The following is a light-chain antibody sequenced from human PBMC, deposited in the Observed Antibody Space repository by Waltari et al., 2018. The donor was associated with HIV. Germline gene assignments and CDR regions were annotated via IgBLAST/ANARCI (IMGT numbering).Light chain of an antibody. CDR2: GAS. Sequence: DTMMTQSPVTLSVSPGERATLSCRASQSVTSNLAWHQQKPGQAPRLLIYGASSRATGIPARFSGSGSGTEFTLTITSLQSEDFAVYYCQQYDNWPRTFGQGTKVEIK. CDR1: QSVTSN. V-gene: IGKV3-15*01. J-gene: IGKJ1*01. CDR3: QQYDNWPRT.